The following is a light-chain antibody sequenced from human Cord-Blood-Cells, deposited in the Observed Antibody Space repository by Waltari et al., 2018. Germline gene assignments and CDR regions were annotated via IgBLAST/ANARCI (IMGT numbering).Light chain of an antibody. CDR3: QQYNNWPWT. CDR2: GAS. J-gene: IGKJ1*01. Sequence: EIVMTQSPGTLSVSPWERASLSCRASQSVSSNLAWYQQKPGQAPRLLIYGASTRATGIPARFSGSGSGTEFTLTISSLQSEDFAVYYCQQYNNWPWTFGQGTKVEIK. CDR1: QSVSSN. V-gene: IGKV3-15*01.